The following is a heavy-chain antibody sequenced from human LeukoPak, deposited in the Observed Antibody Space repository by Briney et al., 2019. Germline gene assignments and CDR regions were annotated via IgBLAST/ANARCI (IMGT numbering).Heavy chain of an antibody. CDR3: ARVTHYYDSLHWFDP. J-gene: IGHJ5*02. V-gene: IGHV4-59*01. CDR2: IYYSGST. D-gene: IGHD3-22*01. CDR1: GGSISSYY. Sequence: PSETLSLTCTVSGGSISSYYWSWIRQPPGKGLEWIGYIYYSGSTNYNPSLKSRVTISVGTSKNQFSLKLSSVTAADTAVYYCARVTHYYDSLHWFDPWGQGTLVTVSS.